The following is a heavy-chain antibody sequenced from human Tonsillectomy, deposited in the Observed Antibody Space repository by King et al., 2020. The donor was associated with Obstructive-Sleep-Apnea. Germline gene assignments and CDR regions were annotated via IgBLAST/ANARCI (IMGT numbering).Heavy chain of an antibody. V-gene: IGHV3-7*03. J-gene: IGHJ4*02. CDR2: IKQDGSEK. Sequence: VQLVESGGGLVQPGGSLRLSCAASGFTFSSYWMSWVRQAPGKGLEGVANIKQDGSEKYYVDSVKGRFTISRDNAKNSLYLQMNSLRAEDTAVYYCARGVGVVLWFGGLLFGYFDYWGQGTLVTVSS. D-gene: IGHD3-10*01. CDR1: GFTFSSYW. CDR3: ARGVGVVLWFGGLLFGYFDY.